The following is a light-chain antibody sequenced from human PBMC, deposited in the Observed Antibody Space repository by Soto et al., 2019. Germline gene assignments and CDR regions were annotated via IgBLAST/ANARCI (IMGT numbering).Light chain of an antibody. J-gene: IGKJ4*01. CDR2: DAS. CDR3: QKRNNWGGI. Sequence: EIVLTQSPATLSLSPGERATLSCRASQSVSRYLAWYQQKPGQAPRLLIYDASNRATGIPARFSGSVSGTVFTLTIISLDPEDSAVYYSQKRNNWGGIFGGVSKV. V-gene: IGKV3-11*01. CDR1: QSVSRY.